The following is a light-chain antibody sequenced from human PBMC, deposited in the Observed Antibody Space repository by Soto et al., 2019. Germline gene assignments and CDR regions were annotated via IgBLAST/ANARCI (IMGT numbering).Light chain of an antibody. CDR2: AAS. Sequence: IQMTQSPSSVSASVGDRVTITCRASQDISSWLAWYQQRPGRAPKLLIYAASSVQNGVPSRFSGSGSGTNFTLTISSLQPEDFTVYYCQQANRFPLTFGGGTKVESK. J-gene: IGKJ4*01. CDR3: QQANRFPLT. CDR1: QDISSW. V-gene: IGKV1-12*01.